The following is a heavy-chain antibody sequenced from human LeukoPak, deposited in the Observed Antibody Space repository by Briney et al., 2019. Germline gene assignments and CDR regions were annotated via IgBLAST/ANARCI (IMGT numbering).Heavy chain of an antibody. CDR3: TTSTQYGDYPDY. CDR1: RFTFSNAW. CDR2: IKSKTDGGTT. J-gene: IGHJ4*02. V-gene: IGHV3-15*01. D-gene: IGHD4-17*01. Sequence: GGSLRLSCAASRFTFSNAWISWVRQAPGKGLEWVGRIKSKTDGGTTDYAAPVKGRFTISRDDSKNTLYLQMNSLKTEDTAVYYCTTSTQYGDYPDYWGQGTLVTVSS.